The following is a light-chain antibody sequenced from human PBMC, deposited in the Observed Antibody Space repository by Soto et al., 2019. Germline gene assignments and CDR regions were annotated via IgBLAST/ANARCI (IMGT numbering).Light chain of an antibody. Sequence: AIRMTQSPSSLSASTGDRVTITCRASQGISSYLAWYQQKPGKAPKLLIYAASTLQSGVPSRFSGSGSGTDFTLTISFLQSEDFATYYCQQYYSYFFTCGPGTKVDIK. CDR2: AAS. V-gene: IGKV1-8*01. CDR3: QQYYSYFFT. CDR1: QGISSY. J-gene: IGKJ3*01.